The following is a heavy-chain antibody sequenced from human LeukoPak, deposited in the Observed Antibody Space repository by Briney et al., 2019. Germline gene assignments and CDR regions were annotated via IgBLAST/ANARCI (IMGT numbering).Heavy chain of an antibody. V-gene: IGHV4-30-4*01. D-gene: IGHD4-17*01. CDR1: GGSISSGDYY. J-gene: IGHJ2*01. CDR2: IYYSGST. CDR3: ASTTVTTNVFDWYFDL. Sequence: SQTLSLTCTVSGGSISSGDYYWSWIRQPPGKGLEWIGYIYYSGSTYYNPSLKSRVTISVDTSKNQFSLKLSSVTAADTAVYYCASTTVTTNVFDWYFDLWGRGTLVTVSS.